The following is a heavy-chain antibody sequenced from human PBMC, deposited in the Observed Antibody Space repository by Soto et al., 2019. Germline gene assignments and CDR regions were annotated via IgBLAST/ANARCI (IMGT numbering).Heavy chain of an antibody. Sequence: GGSLRLSCAASVFTFSSYAMHWVRQAPGKGLEWVAVISYDGSNKYYADSVKGRFTISRDNSKNTLYLQMNSLRAEDTAVYYCARDRSVDAFDIWSQGTMVIVSS. CDR2: ISYDGSNK. CDR3: ARDRSVDAFDI. V-gene: IGHV3-30-3*01. J-gene: IGHJ3*02. CDR1: VFTFSSYA.